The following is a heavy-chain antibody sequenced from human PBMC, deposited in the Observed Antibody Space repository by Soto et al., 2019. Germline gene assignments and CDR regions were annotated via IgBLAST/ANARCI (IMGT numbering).Heavy chain of an antibody. CDR3: ARATAIGYYFDY. CDR2: IYHSGST. D-gene: IGHD2-21*02. CDR1: GGSISSGGYT. Sequence: QLQLQESGSGLVKPSQTLSLTCAVSGGSISSGGYTWSWIRQPPGQGLEWIGYIYHSGSTYYTPSLRRRVTIAVDRSKNQFSLKLSSVTAADTAVYYCARATAIGYYFDYWGQGTLVTVSS. V-gene: IGHV4-30-2*01. J-gene: IGHJ4*02.